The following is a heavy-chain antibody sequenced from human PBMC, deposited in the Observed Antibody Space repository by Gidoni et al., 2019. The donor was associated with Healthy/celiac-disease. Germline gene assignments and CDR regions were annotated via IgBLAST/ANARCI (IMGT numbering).Heavy chain of an antibody. D-gene: IGHD4-17*01. CDR2: ISWNSGSI. CDR1: GFTFDDYA. Sequence: EVQLVESGGGLVQPGRSLRLSCAASGFTFDDYAMHWARQAPGKGLEWVSGISWNSGSIGYADSVKGRFTISRDNAKNSLYLQMNSLRAEDTALYYCAKDDSMTTVTTIDYWGQGTLVTVSS. V-gene: IGHV3-9*01. CDR3: AKDDSMTTVTTIDY. J-gene: IGHJ4*02.